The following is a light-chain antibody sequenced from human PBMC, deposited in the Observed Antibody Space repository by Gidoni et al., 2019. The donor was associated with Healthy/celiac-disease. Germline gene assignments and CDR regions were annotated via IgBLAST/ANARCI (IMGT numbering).Light chain of an antibody. CDR3: QQYYSYPLT. CDR2: AAS. CDR1: QRISSY. Sequence: AIRMTPSPSSFSASTGDRVTFTCRASQRISSYLAWYQQKPGKAPKLLIYAASTLQSGVPSRCSGSGSGTDFTLTISCLQSEDFATYYCQQYYSYPLTFGQGTKVEIK. J-gene: IGKJ1*01. V-gene: IGKV1-8*01.